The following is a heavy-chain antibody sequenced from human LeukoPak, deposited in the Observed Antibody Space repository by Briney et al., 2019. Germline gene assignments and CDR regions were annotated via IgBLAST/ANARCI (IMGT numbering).Heavy chain of an antibody. CDR3: AKRSPYYFDY. Sequence: GGSLRLSCAASGFTFSSYAMSWVRQAPGKGLEWVSSIGASDAGTYYADSVKGRFIISRDNSKNTLYLQMNSLRAEDTAVYYCAKRSPYYFDYWGQGTLVTVSS. CDR1: GFTFSSYA. CDR2: IGASDAGT. V-gene: IGHV3-23*01. J-gene: IGHJ4*02.